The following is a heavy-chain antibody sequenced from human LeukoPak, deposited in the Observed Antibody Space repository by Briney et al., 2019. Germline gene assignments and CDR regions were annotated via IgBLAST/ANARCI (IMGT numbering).Heavy chain of an antibody. V-gene: IGHV4-34*01. CDR1: GGSFSGYY. CDR2: INHSGSN. CDR3: ARTSISGIAVAGFDY. Sequence: KPSETLSLPCAVYGGSFSGYYWSWIRQPPGKGLEWIGEINHSGSNNYNPSLKSRVTISVDTSKNQFSLKLSSVTAADTAVYYCARTSISGIAVAGFDYWGQGTLVTVSS. J-gene: IGHJ4*02. D-gene: IGHD6-19*01.